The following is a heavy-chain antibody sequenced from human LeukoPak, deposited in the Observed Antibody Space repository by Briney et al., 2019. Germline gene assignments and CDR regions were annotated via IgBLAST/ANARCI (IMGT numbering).Heavy chain of an antibody. CDR1: GFTFSNYA. V-gene: IGHV3-30*04. J-gene: IGHJ6*02. CDR3: ARDEGPGIQVWPEKRYYYYGMDV. CDR2: ISFDRSNV. Sequence: PGGSLRLSCAASGFTFSNYAIHWVRQAPGKGLEWVAVISFDRSNVYYADSVQGRFTISRDNPKNTLYLQMSSLRPEDTAVYYCARDEGPGIQVWPEKRYYYYGMDVWGQGTTVTVSS. D-gene: IGHD5-18*01.